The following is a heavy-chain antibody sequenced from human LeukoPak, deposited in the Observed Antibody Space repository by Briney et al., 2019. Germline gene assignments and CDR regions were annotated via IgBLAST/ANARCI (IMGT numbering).Heavy chain of an antibody. D-gene: IGHD2-15*01. CDR2: IRYDGSNK. CDR3: AKDLSPVVVADTSGTTGFDP. Sequence: GGSLRLSCAASGFTFSSYGMHWVRQAPGKGLEWVAFIRYDGSNKYYADSVRGRFTISRDNSKNTLYLQMNSLRAEDTAVYYCAKDLSPVVVADTSGTTGFDPWGQGTLVTVSS. CDR1: GFTFSSYG. J-gene: IGHJ5*02. V-gene: IGHV3-30*02.